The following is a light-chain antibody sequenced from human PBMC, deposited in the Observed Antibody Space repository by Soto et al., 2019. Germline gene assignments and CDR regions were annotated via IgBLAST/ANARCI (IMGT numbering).Light chain of an antibody. J-gene: IGKJ4*01. V-gene: IGKV3-20*01. CDR3: QQYGSSPT. CDR1: QSVRSSY. CDR2: GAS. Sequence: EIVLTQSPGTLSLSPGERATLSCRASQSVRSSYLAWYQQKPGQAPRLLIYGASSRATGIPDRFSGSGSGTDFTLTISRLEPEVFAVYYCQQYGSSPTFGGGTKVEIK.